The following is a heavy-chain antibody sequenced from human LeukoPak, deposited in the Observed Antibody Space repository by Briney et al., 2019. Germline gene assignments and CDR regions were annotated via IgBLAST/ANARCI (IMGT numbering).Heavy chain of an antibody. D-gene: IGHD2-15*01. CDR1: GFTFSSYS. J-gene: IGHJ4*02. CDR3: ARGEKNYCYYYFYY. Sequence: GGSLRLSCAASGFTFSSYSMNWVRQAPGKGLEWVSSISSSSSYIYYADSVKGRFTISRDNAKKSLYLQMNSLRAEDTAVYYCARGEKNYCYYYFYYWGQGTLVTGSS. CDR2: ISSSSSYI. V-gene: IGHV3-21*01.